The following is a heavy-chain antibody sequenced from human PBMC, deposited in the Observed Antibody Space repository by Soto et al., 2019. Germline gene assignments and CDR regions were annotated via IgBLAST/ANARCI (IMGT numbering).Heavy chain of an antibody. CDR1: GYTFTSYD. Sequence: QVQLVQSGAEVKKPGASVKVSCKASGYTFTSYDINWVRQATGQGLEWMGWMNPNSGNTGYAQKFQGRVTMTRNTSTRTAYMELSSLKSEDTAVYYSAREKASYGMDVWGQGTTVTVSS. V-gene: IGHV1-8*01. CDR2: MNPNSGNT. J-gene: IGHJ6*02. CDR3: AREKASYGMDV.